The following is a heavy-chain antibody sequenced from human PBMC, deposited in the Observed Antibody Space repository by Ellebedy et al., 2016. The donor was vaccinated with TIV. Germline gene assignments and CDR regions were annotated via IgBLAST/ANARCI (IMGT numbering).Heavy chain of an antibody. CDR3: ARVGRSGWKGKWFDP. CDR2: INTDGSST. J-gene: IGHJ5*02. V-gene: IGHV3-74*01. Sequence: GESLKISCVASGFTPSGYYMHWVRQVPGKGLEWLSRINTDGSSTSYAGSVEGRFTISRDNARNLLYLQMSSLRAEDTAVYYCARVGRSGWKGKWFDPWGQGTLVTVSS. D-gene: IGHD6-19*01. CDR1: GFTPSGYY.